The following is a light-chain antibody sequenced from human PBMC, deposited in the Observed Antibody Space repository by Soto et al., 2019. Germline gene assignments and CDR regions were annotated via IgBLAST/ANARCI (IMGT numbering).Light chain of an antibody. CDR1: QDIGNY. Sequence: DIQLTQSPSSLSASVGDRITITCQASQDIGNYLNWYQQKPGKAPKLLIYDAFTLESGVPSRFSGSGSGTEFTLTISRLQPDDFATYYCQQYNSYTFGPGTKVDIK. CDR3: QQYNSYT. CDR2: DAF. V-gene: IGKV1-33*01. J-gene: IGKJ3*01.